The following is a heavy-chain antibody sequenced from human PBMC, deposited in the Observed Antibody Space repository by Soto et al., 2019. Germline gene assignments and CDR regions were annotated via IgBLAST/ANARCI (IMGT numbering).Heavy chain of an antibody. J-gene: IGHJ4*02. D-gene: IGHD3-16*01. Sequence: GSLRLSCAASGFSFSDFVMHWVRQAPGKGLDWVAVMWYHGRDLFYADSVKGRFTISRDNSKNTLYLQMNSLRAEDTAVYYWARDPGGQSGNFIFDTWGQGTLVTVSS. CDR2: MWYHGRDL. CDR1: GFSFSDFV. V-gene: IGHV3-33*01. CDR3: ARDPGGQSGNFIFDT.